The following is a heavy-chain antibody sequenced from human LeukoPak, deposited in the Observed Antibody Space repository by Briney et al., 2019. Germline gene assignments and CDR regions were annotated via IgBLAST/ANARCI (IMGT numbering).Heavy chain of an antibody. D-gene: IGHD2-21*02. CDR3: ARGGYCGGDCFFYY. V-gene: IGHV4-4*07. Sequence: SETLSLTCTVSGGSISSYYWSWIRQPAGKGLEWIGRIYTSGSTNYNPSLQSRVTISVDTSKNQFSLKLTSVTAADTAVYYCARGGYCGGDCFFYYWGQGTLVTVSS. J-gene: IGHJ4*02. CDR2: IYTSGST. CDR1: GGSISSYY.